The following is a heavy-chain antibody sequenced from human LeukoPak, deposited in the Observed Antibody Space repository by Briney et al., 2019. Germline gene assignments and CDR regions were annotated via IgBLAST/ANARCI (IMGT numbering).Heavy chain of an antibody. V-gene: IGHV3-33*01. J-gene: IGHJ4*02. D-gene: IGHD3-9*01. Sequence: GGSLRLSCAASGFSFSSYGMHWVRQAPGKGLEWVAVIWYDGSNKYYADSVKGRFTISRDNSKNTLFLQMNSLRAEDTALYYCARDRYDILTGYYMYFDYWGQGSLVTVSS. CDR2: IWYDGSNK. CDR1: GFSFSSYG. CDR3: ARDRYDILTGYYMYFDY.